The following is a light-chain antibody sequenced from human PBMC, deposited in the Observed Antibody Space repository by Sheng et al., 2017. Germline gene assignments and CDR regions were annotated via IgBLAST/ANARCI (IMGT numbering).Light chain of an antibody. V-gene: IGLV2-14*03. CDR2: DVS. CDR1: SSDVGGYNY. CDR3: SSYTTRSTHV. Sequence: QSALTQPASVSGSPGQSITISCSGTSSDVGGYNYVSWYQQHPCKAPKLMIYDVSNRPSGVSNRFSGSKSGDTAFLIISGLQAEDEADYYCSSYTTRSTHVFGTGTKVTVL. J-gene: IGLJ1*01.